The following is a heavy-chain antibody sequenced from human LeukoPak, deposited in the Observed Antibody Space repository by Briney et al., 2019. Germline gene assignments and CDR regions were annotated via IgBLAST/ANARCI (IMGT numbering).Heavy chain of an antibody. D-gene: IGHD6-13*01. V-gene: IGHV7-4-1*02. Sequence: ASVKVSCKASGYTFTSYAMNWVRQAPGQGLEWMGWINTNTGNPTYAQGFTGRFVFSLDTSVSTAYLQISSLKAEDTAVYYCARGGLSSWYYYYYMDVWGKGTTVTVSS. CDR1: GYTFTSYA. CDR3: ARGGLSSWYYYYYMDV. CDR2: INTNTGNP. J-gene: IGHJ6*03.